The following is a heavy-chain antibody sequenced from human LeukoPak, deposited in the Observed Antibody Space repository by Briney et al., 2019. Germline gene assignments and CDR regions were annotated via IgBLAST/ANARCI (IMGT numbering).Heavy chain of an antibody. CDR3: GMSGDRVPLQDDVFDV. Sequence: PGESLKISCKVSGYSFTSYCIGWVRQMPGKGLEWMGIIYPGDSGPTYSPSFQGQVTISVDKSSKTAYLQWSSMQASDTAMYYCGMSGDRVPLQDDVFDVWGQGTMVTVST. V-gene: IGHV5-51*01. CDR2: IYPGDSGP. J-gene: IGHJ3*01. D-gene: IGHD1-26*01. CDR1: GYSFTSYC.